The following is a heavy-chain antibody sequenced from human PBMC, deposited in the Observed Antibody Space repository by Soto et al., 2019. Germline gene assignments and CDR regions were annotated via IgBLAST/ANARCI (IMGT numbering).Heavy chain of an antibody. CDR3: ARHGPPRKDSSGTGVGYGMDV. V-gene: IGHV4-39*01. CDR1: GVSISSSSYY. Sequence: SETLSLTCTVSGVSISSSSYYWGWIRQPPGKGLEWIGSIYYSGSTYYNPSLKNRVTISVDTSKNQFSLKLSSVAAADTAVYYCARHGPPRKDSSGTGVGYGMDVWGQGTTVTVSS. CDR2: IYYSGST. D-gene: IGHD6-19*01. J-gene: IGHJ6*02.